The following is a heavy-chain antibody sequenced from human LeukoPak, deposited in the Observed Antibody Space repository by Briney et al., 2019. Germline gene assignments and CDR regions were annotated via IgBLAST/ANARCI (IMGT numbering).Heavy chain of an antibody. Sequence: PSGTLSLTRVVYRGSLSGYFWSWIRPPPGKGVEWIGEINHSGSTNYNPPLKSRVNISVDTSKHQISLMLSSVTAADTAVYYCARPAVPGTTPSWFDPWGQGTLVTVSS. D-gene: IGHD1-7*01. J-gene: IGHJ5*02. CDR2: INHSGST. V-gene: IGHV4-34*01. CDR3: ARPAVPGTTPSWFDP. CDR1: RGSLSGYF.